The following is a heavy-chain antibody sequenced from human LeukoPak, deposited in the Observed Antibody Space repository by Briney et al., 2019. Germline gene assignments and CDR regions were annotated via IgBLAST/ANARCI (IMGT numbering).Heavy chain of an antibody. Sequence: GGSLRLSCAASGFTFSNYAMTWVRQVPGKGLEWVSAISGSGGSTYYADPVKGRFTVSRDNSKNTLYLQLNSLRAEDTAVYYCAKDRGGSDYWGQGTLVTVSS. V-gene: IGHV3-23*01. CDR2: ISGSGGST. D-gene: IGHD1-26*01. CDR3: AKDRGGSDY. CDR1: GFTFSNYA. J-gene: IGHJ4*02.